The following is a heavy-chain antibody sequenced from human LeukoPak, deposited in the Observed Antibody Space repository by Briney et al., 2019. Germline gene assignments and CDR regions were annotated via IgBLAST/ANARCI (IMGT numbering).Heavy chain of an antibody. CDR1: GGSISSSDSY. V-gene: IGHV4-39*01. CDR3: ARHPPRDCSSSSCYKRWFDP. J-gene: IGHJ5*02. CDR2: MYYSGST. D-gene: IGHD2-2*02. Sequence: PSETLSLTCTVSGGSISSSDSYWGWIRQPPGKGLEWIGSMYYSGSTYYNPSLKSRVTTSVDTSKNQFSLKLNSVTAADTAVYYCARHPPRDCSSSSCYKRWFDPWGQGTLVTVSS.